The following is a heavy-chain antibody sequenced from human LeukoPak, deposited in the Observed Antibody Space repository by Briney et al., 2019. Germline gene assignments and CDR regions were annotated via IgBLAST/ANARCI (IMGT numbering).Heavy chain of an antibody. CDR3: ARARRDEYYFDY. CDR1: GGSITSYY. V-gene: IGHV4-59*01. CDR2: IYYSGST. J-gene: IGHJ4*02. D-gene: IGHD2-21*02. Sequence: SETLSLTCTVSGGSITSYYWSWIRQPPGKGLEWIGYIYYSGSTNYNPSLKSRVTISIDTSKNQFSLMVTSVTAADTAVYYCARARRDEYYFDYWGQGTLVTVSS.